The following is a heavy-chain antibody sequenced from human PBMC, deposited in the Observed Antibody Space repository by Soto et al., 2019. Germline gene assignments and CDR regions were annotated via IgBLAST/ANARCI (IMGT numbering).Heavy chain of an antibody. J-gene: IGHJ4*02. D-gene: IGHD6-19*01. Sequence: EVHLVASGGGLVQPGGSLRLSCVASGFTVSNNYMTWVRRTPGKGLEWVSLIYSTGSTYYADSVKGRFTISRDHSKNTLYLQMNSLRAEDTAVYYCARGPITVAGAPLGGDYWGQGTLVTVSS. CDR2: IYSTGST. V-gene: IGHV3-66*01. CDR3: ARGPITVAGAPLGGDY. CDR1: GFTVSNNY.